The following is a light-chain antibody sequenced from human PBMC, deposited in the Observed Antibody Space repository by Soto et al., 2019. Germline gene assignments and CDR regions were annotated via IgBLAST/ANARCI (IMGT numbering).Light chain of an antibody. CDR3: QHYNDYVVWT. J-gene: IGKJ1*01. V-gene: IGKV1-5*01. CDR1: QSINNW. Sequence: DIQMTQSPSTVSASIGYIVPITFRPSQSINNWLAWYQQKPGKAPNLLIYDVSNLGSGVPSRFSGSGSGTEFTLTISSLQPDDFATYYCQHYNDYVVWTFGQGTKVDI. CDR2: DVS.